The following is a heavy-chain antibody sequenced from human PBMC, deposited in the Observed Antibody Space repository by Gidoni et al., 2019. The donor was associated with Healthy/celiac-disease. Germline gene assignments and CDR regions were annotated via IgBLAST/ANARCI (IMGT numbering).Heavy chain of an antibody. CDR1: GFTLGSSA. D-gene: IGHD4-17*01. CDR3: ARDGDYEKHYYYYGMDV. J-gene: IGHJ6*02. CDR2: ISYDGSNK. Sequence: QVQLVESGGGVVQPGRSLRLPCEASGFTLGSSASHWVRQAPGKGLEWVAVISYDGSNKYYADSVKGRFTISRDNSKNTLYLQMNSLRAEDTAVYYCARDGDYEKHYYYYGMDVWGQGTTVTVSS. V-gene: IGHV3-30-3*01.